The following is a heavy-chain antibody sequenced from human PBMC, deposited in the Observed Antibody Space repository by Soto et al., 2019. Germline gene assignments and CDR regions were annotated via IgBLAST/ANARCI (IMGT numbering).Heavy chain of an antibody. CDR3: ARERTRGFDP. V-gene: IGHV1-8*01. Sequence: QVQLVQSGAEVKKPGASVKVSCKASGYTFTSYDINWVRQATGQGLEWMGWMNPNSGNTAYAQKFLGRVTMTRNTSISKAHMDVSSLGSEDKAVYYCARERTRGFDPWGQGTLVTVSS. CDR2: MNPNSGNT. CDR1: GYTFTSYD. J-gene: IGHJ5*02.